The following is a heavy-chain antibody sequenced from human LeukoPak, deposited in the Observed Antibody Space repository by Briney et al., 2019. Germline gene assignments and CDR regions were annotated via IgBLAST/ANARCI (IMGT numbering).Heavy chain of an antibody. J-gene: IGHJ4*02. CDR1: GYSFTSYW. CDR2: IYPGDSGT. CDR3: ARRRRYDFWSGRYYFDY. Sequence: GESLKISRKGSGYSFTSYWIGWVRQMPGKGLEWMGIIYPGDSGTRYSPSFQRQVTISADKSISTAYLQWSSLKASDTAMYYCARRRRYDFWSGRYYFDYWGQGTLVTVSS. V-gene: IGHV5-51*01. D-gene: IGHD3-3*01.